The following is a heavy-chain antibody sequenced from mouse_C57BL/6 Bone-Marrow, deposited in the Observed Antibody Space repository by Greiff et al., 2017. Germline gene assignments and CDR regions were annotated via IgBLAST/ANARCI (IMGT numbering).Heavy chain of an antibody. CDR2: IDPSDSYT. D-gene: IGHD2-4*01. Sequence: QVQLQQPGAELVRPGTSVKLSCKASGYTFTSYWMHWVKQRPGQGLEWIGVIDPSDSYTNYNQKFKGKATLPVDTSSSTAYMQLSSLTSEDSAVYYCARRAYDYDYAMDYWGQGTSVTVSS. CDR1: GYTFTSYW. J-gene: IGHJ4*01. CDR3: ARRAYDYDYAMDY. V-gene: IGHV1-59*01.